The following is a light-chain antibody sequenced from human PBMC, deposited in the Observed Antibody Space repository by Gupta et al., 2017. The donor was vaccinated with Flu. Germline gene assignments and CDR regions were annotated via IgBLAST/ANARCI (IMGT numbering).Light chain of an antibody. CDR2: GAS. J-gene: IGKJ1*01. CDR1: QSGSNNY. V-gene: IGKV3-20*01. Sequence: ERATLSCRASQSGSNNYLAWYQQKPGQAPRLLIYGASNRATGTPDRFSGSGSGTDFTLTISRLEPEDFAVYYCQQYGSSRWTFGQGTKVEIK. CDR3: QQYGSSRWT.